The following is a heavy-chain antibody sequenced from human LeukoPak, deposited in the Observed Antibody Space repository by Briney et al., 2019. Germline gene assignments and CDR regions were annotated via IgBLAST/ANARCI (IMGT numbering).Heavy chain of an antibody. CDR3: AREVVVGATSCFDY. CDR2: IIPILGIA. D-gene: IGHD1-26*01. J-gene: IGHJ4*02. CDR1: GGTYSSYA. V-gene: IGHV1-69*04. Sequence: SVPVTFKASGGTYSSYAISWVRQPPAQGLEWMGRIIPILGIANYAQKFQGIVTITADKSTSTAYMELSSLRSEDTAVYYCAREVVVGATSCFDYWGQGTLVTVSS.